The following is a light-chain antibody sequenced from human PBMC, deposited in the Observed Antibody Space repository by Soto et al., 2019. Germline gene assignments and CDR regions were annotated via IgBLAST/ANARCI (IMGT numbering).Light chain of an antibody. J-gene: IGLJ3*02. V-gene: IGLV2-23*02. CDR1: SSDVGSYDR. CDR2: EVN. CDR3: CSSVGSPNWV. Sequence: QSALTQPASVSGSPGQSIAISCTGTSSDVGSYDRVSWYQHHPGKAPTLMIYEVNKRPSGISDRFSGSKSGNTASLTISGLQAEDEADYYCCSSVGSPNWVFGGGTKLTV.